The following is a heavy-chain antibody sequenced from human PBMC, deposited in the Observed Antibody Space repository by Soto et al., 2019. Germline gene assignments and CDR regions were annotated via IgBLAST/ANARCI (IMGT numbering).Heavy chain of an antibody. CDR3: AKTAGTEIDY. J-gene: IGHJ4*02. CDR2: ISDDGSNK. D-gene: IGHD6-19*01. V-gene: IGHV3-30*18. CDR1: GFTFSSYG. Sequence: QVQLVESGGGVVQPGRSLRLSCAVSGFTFSSYGMHWVRQAPGKGLEWVAVISDDGSNKDYADSVKGQFTISRDNSRNTLYLQMDSLRAEDTAVYYCAKTAGTEIDYWGQGTLVTVSS.